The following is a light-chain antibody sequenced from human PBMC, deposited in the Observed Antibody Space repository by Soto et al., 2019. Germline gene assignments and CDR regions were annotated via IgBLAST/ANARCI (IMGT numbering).Light chain of an antibody. Sequence: DIQMTQSPSTLSVSVGDRVTITCRASQSISNWLAWYQQKPWKAPNLLIYAASSLQSGVPSRFSGSGSGTDFTLTITSLQADDVANYYCQQYDIHSTFGQGTKLEIK. CDR2: AAS. CDR1: QSISNW. CDR3: QQYDIHST. V-gene: IGKV1-5*01. J-gene: IGKJ2*01.